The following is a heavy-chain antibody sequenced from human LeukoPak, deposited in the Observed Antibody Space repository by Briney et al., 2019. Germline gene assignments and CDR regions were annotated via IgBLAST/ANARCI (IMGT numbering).Heavy chain of an antibody. CDR1: GGSISSYY. V-gene: IGHV4-59*01. D-gene: IGHD4-17*01. CDR2: IYYSGNT. J-gene: IGHJ4*02. CDR3: ARGASDLTYDYGVN. Sequence: SGTLSLTCTVSGGSISSYYWSWIRQPPGKGLEWIGYIYYSGNTHYNPSLKSRVTISVDTSKNQFSLKLTSVTAADTAVYYCARGASDLTYDYGVNWGQGTLVTVSS.